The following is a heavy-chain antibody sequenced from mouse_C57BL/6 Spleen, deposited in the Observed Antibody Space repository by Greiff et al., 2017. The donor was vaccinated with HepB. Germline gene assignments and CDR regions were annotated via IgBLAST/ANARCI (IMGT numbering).Heavy chain of an antibody. D-gene: IGHD2-5*01. CDR2: IHPNSGST. Sequence: LQQPGAELVKPGASVKLSCKASGYTFTSYWMHWVKQGPGQGLEWIGMIHPNSGSTNYNEKFKSKATLTVDKSSSTAYMQLSSLTSEDSAVYYCARSPLYYSNFYYAMDYWGQGTSVTVSS. CDR1: GYTFTSYW. J-gene: IGHJ4*01. CDR3: ARSPLYYSNFYYAMDY. V-gene: IGHV1-64*01.